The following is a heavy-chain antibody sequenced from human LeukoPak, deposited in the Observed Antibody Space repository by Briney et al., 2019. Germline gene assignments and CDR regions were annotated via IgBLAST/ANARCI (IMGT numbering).Heavy chain of an antibody. CDR2: INTDGSTT. J-gene: IGHJ4*02. V-gene: IGHV3-74*01. CDR1: GFTFSSYW. D-gene: IGHD5-24*01. Sequence: GGSLRLSCAASGFTFSSYWMHRVRQAPGKGLVWVSRINTDGSTTNYADSVKGRFTISRDNAQNTLYLQMNSLRAEDTAVYYCAKDNGRWLKPNYFDYWGQGTLVTVSS. CDR3: AKDNGRWLKPNYFDY.